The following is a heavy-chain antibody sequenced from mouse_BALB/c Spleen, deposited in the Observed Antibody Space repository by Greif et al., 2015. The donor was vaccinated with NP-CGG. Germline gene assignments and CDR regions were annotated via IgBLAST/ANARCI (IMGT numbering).Heavy chain of an antibody. V-gene: IGHV1-84*02. D-gene: IGHD4-1*01. CDR3: ARRTGTEAMDY. CDR2: IYPGSGNT. J-gene: IGHJ4*01. CDR1: GYTFTDYY. Sequence: VQLVESGPERVKPGASVKISCKASGYTFTDYYINWVKQKPGQGLEWIGWIYPGSGNTKYNEKFKGKATLTVDTSSSTAYMQLSSLTSEDTAVYFCARRTGTEAMDYWGQGTSVTVSS.